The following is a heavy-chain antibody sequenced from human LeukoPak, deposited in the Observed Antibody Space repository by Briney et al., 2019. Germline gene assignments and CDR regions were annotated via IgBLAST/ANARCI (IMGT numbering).Heavy chain of an antibody. CDR2: ITSSNNYI. D-gene: IGHD2/OR15-2a*01. CDR3: ARGEFGDYYYFYMDV. J-gene: IGHJ6*03. Sequence: GGSLRLSCAASGFTFSSYAMNWVHQAPGKGLEWVSSITSSNNYIYYGDSVKGRFTISRDDAKNSLFLQMNSLRAEDTATYYCARGEFGDYYYFYMDVWGKGTTVTVSS. V-gene: IGHV3-21*01. CDR1: GFTFSSYA.